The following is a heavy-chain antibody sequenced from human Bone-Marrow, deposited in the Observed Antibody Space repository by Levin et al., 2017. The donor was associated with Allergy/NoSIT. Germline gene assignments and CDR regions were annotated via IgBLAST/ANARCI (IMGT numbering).Heavy chain of an antibody. CDR2: ISYDGSNK. Sequence: GGSLRLSCAASGFTFSSYAMHWVRQAPGKGLEWVAVISYDGSNKYYADSVKGRFTISRDNSKNTLYLQMNSLRAEDTAVYYCASPAGFGERGYYYYGMDVWGQGTTVTVSS. V-gene: IGHV3-30*04. D-gene: IGHD3-10*01. CDR1: GFTFSSYA. CDR3: ASPAGFGERGYYYYGMDV. J-gene: IGHJ6*02.